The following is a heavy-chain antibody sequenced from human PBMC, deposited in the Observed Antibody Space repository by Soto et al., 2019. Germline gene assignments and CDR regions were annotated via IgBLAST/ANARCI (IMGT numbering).Heavy chain of an antibody. CDR3: ARLWFGGRGSWLRYYYYGMDV. Sequence: PSETLSLTCTVSGGSISSYYWSWIRQPPGKGLERIGYIYYSGSTNYNPSLKSRVTISVDTSKNQFSLKLSSVTAADSAVYYCARLWFGGRGSWLRYYYYGMDVWGQGTTVTVSS. J-gene: IGHJ6*02. D-gene: IGHD3-10*01. CDR2: IYYSGST. CDR1: GGSISSYY. V-gene: IGHV4-59*08.